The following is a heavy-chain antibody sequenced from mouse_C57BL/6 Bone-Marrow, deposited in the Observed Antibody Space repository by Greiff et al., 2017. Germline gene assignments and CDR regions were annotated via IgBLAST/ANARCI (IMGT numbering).Heavy chain of an antibody. D-gene: IGHD1-1*02. CDR1: GFTFSSYA. Sequence: EVNVVESGGGLVKPGGSLKLSCAASGFTFSSYAMSWVRQTPEKRLEWVATICDGGGYTNYPENVKGRFTISRDKANNTPYLQMSNLKSEDTAMYYCASYGLPAWFSYWGQGTLVTVSA. CDR3: ASYGLPAWFSY. J-gene: IGHJ3*01. V-gene: IGHV5-4*03. CDR2: ICDGGGYT.